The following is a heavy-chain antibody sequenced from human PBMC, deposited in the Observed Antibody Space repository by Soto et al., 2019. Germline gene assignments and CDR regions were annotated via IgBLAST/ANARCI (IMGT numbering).Heavy chain of an antibody. Sequence: GLDLEWLALIYWDDDKRYNPSLKSRLTITKDTSKNQVVLTMTNMDPMDTATYYCAHRRKLGVGLGPWGQGTLVTVSS. CDR3: AHRRKLGVGLGP. J-gene: IGHJ5*02. D-gene: IGHD1-26*01. V-gene: IGHV2-5*02. CDR2: IYWDDDK.